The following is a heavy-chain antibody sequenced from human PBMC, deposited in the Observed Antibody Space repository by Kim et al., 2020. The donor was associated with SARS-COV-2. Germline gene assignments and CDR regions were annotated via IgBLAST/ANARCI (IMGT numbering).Heavy chain of an antibody. Sequence: GGSLRLSCAASGFTFTSYDMNWVRQAPGKGLEWVSSISESGSSKYYADSVKGRFTISRDNSKNTLSLQMNSLRAEDTAVYYCLIYCRSTTCRNFDPWGQG. CDR1: GFTFTSYD. V-gene: IGHV3-23*01. J-gene: IGHJ5*02. D-gene: IGHD2-2*01. CDR3: LIYCRSTTCRNFDP. CDR2: ISESGSSK.